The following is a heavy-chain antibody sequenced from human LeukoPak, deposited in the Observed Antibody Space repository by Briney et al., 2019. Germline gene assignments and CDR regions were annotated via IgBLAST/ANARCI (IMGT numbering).Heavy chain of an antibody. CDR3: ARDLAVIVGASTGYGMDV. V-gene: IGHV1-18*01. CDR1: GYTFTSYG. Sequence: ASVKVSCKASGYTFTSYGISWVRQAPGQGLEWMGWISAYNGNTNYAQKLQGRVTMTTDTSTSTAYMELRSLRSDDTAVYYCARDLAVIVGASTGYGMDVWGQGTTVTVSS. CDR2: ISAYNGNT. D-gene: IGHD1-26*01. J-gene: IGHJ6*02.